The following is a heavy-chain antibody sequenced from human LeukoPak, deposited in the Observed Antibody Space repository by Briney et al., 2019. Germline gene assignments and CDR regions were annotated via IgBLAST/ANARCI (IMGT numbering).Heavy chain of an antibody. J-gene: IGHJ4*02. CDR2: INPDSGFT. CDR3: APTAEAYTSWWKV. CDR1: GYKFTDDY. D-gene: IGHD3-16*01. Sequence: ASVTVSCKASGYKFTDDYMHWVRQAPGQGLEFMGWINPDSGFTNYAQKFKGRVTITRDTSIITAYLEVRSLTSDDTAVYYCAPTAEAYTSWWKVWGQGTLVTVSS. V-gene: IGHV1-2*02.